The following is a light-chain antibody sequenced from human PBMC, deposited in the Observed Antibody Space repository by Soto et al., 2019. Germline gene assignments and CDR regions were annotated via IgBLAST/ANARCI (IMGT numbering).Light chain of an antibody. V-gene: IGKV1-39*01. J-gene: IGKJ3*01. Sequence: DIQMTQSPSSLSASVGDRVTITCRASQSISSYLNWYQQKPGKAPKLLIYAASSLQSGVPSRFSGSGSGTDFTLTISSLQPEEFATYYCQQSYRTLTFGPGTKVDIK. CDR2: AAS. CDR1: QSISSY. CDR3: QQSYRTLT.